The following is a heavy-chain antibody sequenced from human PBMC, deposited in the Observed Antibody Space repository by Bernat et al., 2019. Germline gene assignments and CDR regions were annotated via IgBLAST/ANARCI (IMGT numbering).Heavy chain of an antibody. V-gene: IGHV3-48*01. D-gene: IGHD3-3*01. CDR1: GFTFSSYS. J-gene: IGHJ5*02. Sequence: EVQLVESGGGLVQPGGSLRLSCAASGFTFSSYSMNWVRQAPGKGLEWVSYISSSSSTIYYADSVKGRFTISRDNAKNSLYLQMNSLRAEGTAVYYCARGIWTNWFDPWGQGTLVTVSS. CDR2: ISSSSSTI. CDR3: ARGIWTNWFDP.